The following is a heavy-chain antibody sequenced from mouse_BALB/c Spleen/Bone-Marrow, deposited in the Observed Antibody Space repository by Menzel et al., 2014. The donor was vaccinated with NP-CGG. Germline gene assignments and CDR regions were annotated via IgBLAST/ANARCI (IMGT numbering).Heavy chain of an antibody. CDR1: GYTFTSYY. D-gene: IGHD4-1*01. CDR3: TRGRTWDFDY. J-gene: IGHJ2*01. Sequence: VQLQQSGAELVKPGASVKLSCKASGYTFTSYYMYWVKQRPGQGLEWIGEINPRNGGTKFNERFKSRATLTVDKSSSTAYMQLSSLTSEDSAVYYCTRGRTWDFDYWGEGATLTVSS. CDR2: INPRNGGT. V-gene: IGHV1S81*02.